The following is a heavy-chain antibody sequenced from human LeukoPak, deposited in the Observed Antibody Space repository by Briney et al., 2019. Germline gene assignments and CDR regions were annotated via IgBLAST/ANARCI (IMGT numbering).Heavy chain of an antibody. CDR1: GFTFSSYA. CDR2: ISSGVGNT. CDR3: AKDGHFSFRVFDS. Sequence: GGSLRLSCAASGFTFSSYAMNWVRQAPGKGLEWVSSISSGVGNTNYADSVKGRFTISRDNSNNTLFLQMNSLRVEDTAVYYCAKDGHFSFRVFDSWGQGILVTVSS. J-gene: IGHJ4*02. V-gene: IGHV3-23*01.